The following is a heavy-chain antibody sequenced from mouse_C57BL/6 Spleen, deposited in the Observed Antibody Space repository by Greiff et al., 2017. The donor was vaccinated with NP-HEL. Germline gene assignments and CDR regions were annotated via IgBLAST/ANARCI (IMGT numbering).Heavy chain of an antibody. Sequence: QVQLQQPGAELVMPGASVKLSCKASGYTFTNYWMHWVKQRPGQGLEWIGEIDPSDSYTNYNQKFKGKSTLTVDKSSSTAYMQLSSLTSEDSAVYYCARGGLMDYWGQGTSVTVSS. CDR2: IDPSDSYT. J-gene: IGHJ4*01. CDR1: GYTFTNYW. V-gene: IGHV1-69*01. CDR3: ARGGLMDY.